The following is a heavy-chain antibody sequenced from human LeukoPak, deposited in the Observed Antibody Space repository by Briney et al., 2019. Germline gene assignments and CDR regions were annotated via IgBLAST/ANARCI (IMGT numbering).Heavy chain of an antibody. Sequence: SETLSLTCTVSGGSISSYYWSWIRQPPGKGLEWIGYIYYSGSTNYNPSLKSRVTISVDTSKNQFSLNLTSVTAADTAVYYCARANSYYYGDLDYWGQGTLVTVSS. V-gene: IGHV4-59*01. CDR1: GGSISSYY. CDR3: ARANSYYYGDLDY. J-gene: IGHJ4*02. CDR2: IYYSGST. D-gene: IGHD4-17*01.